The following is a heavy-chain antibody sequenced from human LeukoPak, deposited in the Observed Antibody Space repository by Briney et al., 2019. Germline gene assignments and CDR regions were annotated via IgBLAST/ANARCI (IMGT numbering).Heavy chain of an antibody. CDR3: ARVLFLGYCSSTSCYDDAFDI. V-gene: IGHV4-59*01. J-gene: IGHJ3*02. D-gene: IGHD2-2*01. CDR2: IYFIGST. CDR1: GGSIRGYY. Sequence: KPSETLSLTRTVPGGSIRGYYWSWIRQPPGKGLEGVGYIYFIGSTNHNPSLKSRVTISVDTSKNQFSLKLSSVTAADTAVYYCARVLFLGYCSSTSCYDDAFDIWGQGTMVTVSS.